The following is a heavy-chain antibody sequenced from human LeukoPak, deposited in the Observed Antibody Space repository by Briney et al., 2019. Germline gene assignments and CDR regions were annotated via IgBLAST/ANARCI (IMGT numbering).Heavy chain of an antibody. D-gene: IGHD5-24*01. CDR3: ARHRDGYDYPLDY. V-gene: IGHV4-59*08. CDR1: GGSISTYY. Sequence: SETLSLTCTVSGGSISTYYWSWIRQSPGKGLEWVGYIYYTGRTNYNPSLKSRLTISEGASRNQFSLILTSLTAADTAVYYCARHRDGYDYPLDYWGHGTLVTVSS. CDR2: IYYTGRT. J-gene: IGHJ4*01.